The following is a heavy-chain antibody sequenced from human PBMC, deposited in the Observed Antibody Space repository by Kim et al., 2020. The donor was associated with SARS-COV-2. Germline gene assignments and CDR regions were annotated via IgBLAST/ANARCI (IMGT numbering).Heavy chain of an antibody. CDR2: IYYSGST. CDR1: GGSISSYY. Sequence: SETLSLTCTVSGGSISSYYWSWIRQPPGKGLEWIGYIYYSGSTNYNPSLKSRVTISVDMSKNQFSLKLSSVTAADTAVYYCARDTVDTAMVNNGMDVWGQGTTVTVSS. CDR3: ARDTVDTAMVNNGMDV. V-gene: IGHV4-59*01. D-gene: IGHD5-18*01. J-gene: IGHJ6*02.